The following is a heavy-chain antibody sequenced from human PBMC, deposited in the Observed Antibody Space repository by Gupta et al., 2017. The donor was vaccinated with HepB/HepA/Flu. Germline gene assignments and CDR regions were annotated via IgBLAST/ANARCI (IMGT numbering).Heavy chain of an antibody. CDR3: ARSPSWNDVSLGAVC. Sequence: EVQLVESGGGLVKPGGSLRLSCAASGFTFSSYSMNWVRQAPGKGLEWVSSISSSSSYIYYADSVKGRFTISRDNAKNSLYLQMNSLRAEDTAVYYCARSPSWNDVSLGAVCWGQGTLVTVSS. CDR1: GFTFSSYS. D-gene: IGHD1-1*01. J-gene: IGHJ4*02. V-gene: IGHV3-21*01. CDR2: ISSSSSYI.